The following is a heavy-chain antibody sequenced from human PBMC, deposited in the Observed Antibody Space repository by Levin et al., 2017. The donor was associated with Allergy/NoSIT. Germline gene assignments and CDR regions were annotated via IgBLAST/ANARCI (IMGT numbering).Heavy chain of an antibody. CDR3: ARDGSGYGELDF. V-gene: IGHV3-53*01. J-gene: IGHJ4*02. Sequence: SGGSLRLSCAVLGFDVSNTYISWVRQAPGKGLEWVSLLFPDGTAYYAASVKGRFTVSRGNSASTVDLQMSSLGGDDTAVYYCARDGSGYGELDFWGQGTLVTVSS. D-gene: IGHD5-12*01. CDR2: LFPDGTA. CDR1: GFDVSNTY.